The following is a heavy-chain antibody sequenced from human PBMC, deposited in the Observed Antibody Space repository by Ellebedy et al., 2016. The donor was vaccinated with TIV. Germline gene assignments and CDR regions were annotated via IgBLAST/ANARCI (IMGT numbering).Heavy chain of an antibody. CDR3: ARQGYRGYSYGATYTPFDY. J-gene: IGHJ4*02. Sequence: MPSETLSLTCTVSGGSISNYYWSWIRQPPGKGLEWIGYIYYSGSTYYNPSLKSRVTISIDTSKNQFSLKLSSVTAADTAVYYCARQGYRGYSYGATYTPFDYWGQGTLVTVSS. CDR2: IYYSGST. D-gene: IGHD5-18*01. V-gene: IGHV4-59*08. CDR1: GGSISNYY.